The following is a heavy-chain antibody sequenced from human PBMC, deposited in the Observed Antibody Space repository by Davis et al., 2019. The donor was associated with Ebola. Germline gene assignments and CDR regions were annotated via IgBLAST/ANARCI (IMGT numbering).Heavy chain of an antibody. J-gene: IGHJ4*02. V-gene: IGHV3-23*01. CDR3: AKIQTGY. CDR2: LGTSADT. CDR1: GFIFRNYV. D-gene: IGHD1-14*01. Sequence: PGGSLRLSCAASGFIFRNYVMSWVRQAPGKGLEWVSTLGTSADTYYADSVKGRFTISRDNSKNTLYLQMNSLRAEDTAVYNCAKIQTGYWGQGTLVTVSS.